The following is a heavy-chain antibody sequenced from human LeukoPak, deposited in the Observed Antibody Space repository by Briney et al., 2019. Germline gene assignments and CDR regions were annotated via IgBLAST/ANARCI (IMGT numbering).Heavy chain of an antibody. D-gene: IGHD2-15*01. J-gene: IGHJ4*02. V-gene: IGHV3-74*01. CDR2: INSDGSST. CDR3: ASGYESGGNVDY. CDR1: GFTFSSYW. Sequence: GGSLRLSCAASGFTFSSYWMHWVRQAPGKGLVWVSRINSDGSSTSYADSVKGRFTISRDNAKNTLYLQMNSLRAEDTAVYYCASGYESGGNVDYWGQGTLVTVSS.